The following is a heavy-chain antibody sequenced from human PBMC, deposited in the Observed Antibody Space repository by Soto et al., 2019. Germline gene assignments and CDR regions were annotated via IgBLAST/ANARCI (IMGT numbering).Heavy chain of an antibody. CDR2: IGTTGDT. V-gene: IGHV3-13*04. D-gene: IGHD3-22*01. CDR1: EFTFSSYD. J-gene: IGHJ4*02. CDR3: ARAIGPTLFDY. Sequence: EMQLVESGGGLVQPGGSLRLSCSASEFTFSSYDMHWVRQGTGKGLEWVSAIGTTGDTYYAGSVKGRFTISRENAKNSLYLQMNSLRAGDTAIYFCARAIGPTLFDYWGQGTLVTVSS.